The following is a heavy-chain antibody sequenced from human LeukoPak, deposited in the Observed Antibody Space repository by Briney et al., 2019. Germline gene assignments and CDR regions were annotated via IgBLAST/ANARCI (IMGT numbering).Heavy chain of an antibody. J-gene: IGHJ4*02. CDR2: IYSGGSA. V-gene: IGHV3-53*01. CDR3: ARRAGAYSHPYDY. Sequence: GGSLRLSCTVSGFTVSSDSMSWVRQAPGKGLEWVSFIYSGGSAHYSDSVKGRFTISRDNSKDTLYLQMNSLRAEDTAVYYCARRAGAYSHPYDYWGQGTLVTVSS. D-gene: IGHD4/OR15-4a*01. CDR1: GFTVSSDS.